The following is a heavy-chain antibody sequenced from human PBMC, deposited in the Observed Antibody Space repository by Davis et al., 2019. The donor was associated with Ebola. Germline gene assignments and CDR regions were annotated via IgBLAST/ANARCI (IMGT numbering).Heavy chain of an antibody. CDR3: ARESGSYNRLGYYYGMDV. J-gene: IGHJ6*02. V-gene: IGHV3-21*01. CDR2: ISSSSSYI. Sequence: PGGSLRLSCAASGFTFSSYSMNWVRQAPGKGLEWVSSISSSSSYIYYADSVKGRFTISRDNAKNSLYLQMNSLRAEDTAVYYCARESGSYNRLGYYYGMDVWGQGTTVTVSS. D-gene: IGHD1-26*01. CDR1: GFTFSSYS.